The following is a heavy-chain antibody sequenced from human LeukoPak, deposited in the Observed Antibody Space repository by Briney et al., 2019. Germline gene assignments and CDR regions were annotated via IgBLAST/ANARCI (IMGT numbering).Heavy chain of an antibody. CDR3: ARVGLQLWSGRALDI. D-gene: IGHD3-3*01. V-gene: IGHV4-59*01. CDR1: GGSISSYY. Sequence: SETLSLTCTVSGGSISSYYWSWIRQPPGKGLEWIGYIYYSGSTNYNPSLKSRVTISVDTSKNQFSLKLSSLTAAGTAVYYRARVGLQLWSGRALDIWGQGTMVTVSS. CDR2: IYYSGST. J-gene: IGHJ3*02.